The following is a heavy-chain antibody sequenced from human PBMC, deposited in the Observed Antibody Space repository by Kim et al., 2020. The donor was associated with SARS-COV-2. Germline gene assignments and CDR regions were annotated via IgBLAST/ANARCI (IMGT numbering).Heavy chain of an antibody. V-gene: IGHV3-23*01. CDR3: AKGLYSDGSDAFDI. Sequence: GGSLRLSCAASGFTFSNYAMNWVRQAPGKGLEWVSSIRGGGANPNYADSVKGRFTISRDNSKNTLYLQMTSLTGDDTAVYYCAKGLYSDGSDAFDIWGLGTLITISS. J-gene: IGHJ3*02. CDR2: IRGGGANP. D-gene: IGHD5-18*01. CDR1: GFTFSNYA.